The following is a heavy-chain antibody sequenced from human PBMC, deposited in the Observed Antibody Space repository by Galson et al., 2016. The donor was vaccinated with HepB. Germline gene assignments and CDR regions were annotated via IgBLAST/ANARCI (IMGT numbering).Heavy chain of an antibody. CDR3: AVRYSSIWYFQH. CDR2: ISSGSSAI. CDR1: GFTFSGYN. Sequence: SLRLSCAASGFTFSGYNMDWVRQAPGKGLEWVSYISSGSSAIYYADSVKGRFTISRDNAKNSLYLQMNSLRDEDTAIYYCAVRYSSIWYFQHWGPGTLVSVSS. D-gene: IGHD6-13*01. J-gene: IGHJ1*01. V-gene: IGHV3-48*02.